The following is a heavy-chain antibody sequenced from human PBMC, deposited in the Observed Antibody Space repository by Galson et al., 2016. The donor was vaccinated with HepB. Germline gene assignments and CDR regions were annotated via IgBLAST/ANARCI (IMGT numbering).Heavy chain of an antibody. J-gene: IGHJ4*02. CDR1: GFTFSSYG. D-gene: IGHD7-27*01. CDR2: ISYDGSNK. CDR3: AKDRLWGALDY. V-gene: IGHV3-30*18. Sequence: SLRLSCAASGFTFSSYGMHWVRQAPGKGLEWVAIISYDGSNKYYANSVKGRFTISRDNSKNRLYLQMNSLRAEDTAVYHCAKDRLWGALDYWGQGTLVTVSS.